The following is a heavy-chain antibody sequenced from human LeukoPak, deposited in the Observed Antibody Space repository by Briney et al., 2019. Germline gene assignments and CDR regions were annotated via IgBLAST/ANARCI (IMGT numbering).Heavy chain of an antibody. Sequence: PGGSLRLSCAASGFTFSSYAMHWVRQAPGKGLEWVAVISYDGSSKYYADSVKGRFTISRDNSKNTLYLQMNSLRAEDTAVYYCARKIKWGWYGSGIDAFDIWGQGTMVTVSS. CDR1: GFTFSSYA. CDR2: ISYDGSSK. CDR3: ARKIKWGWYGSGIDAFDI. D-gene: IGHD6-19*01. V-gene: IGHV3-30*04. J-gene: IGHJ3*02.